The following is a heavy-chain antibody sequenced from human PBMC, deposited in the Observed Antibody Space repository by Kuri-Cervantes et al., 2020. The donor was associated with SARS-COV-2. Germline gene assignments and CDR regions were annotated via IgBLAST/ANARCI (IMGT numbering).Heavy chain of an antibody. CDR1: GYSFTSYW. CDR2: IYPGDSAT. CDR3: ARPLYYYDSSGYPGSAVAFDI. V-gene: IGHV5-51*01. J-gene: IGHJ3*02. Sequence: GGSLRLSCKGSGYSFTSYWIGWVRQMPGKGLEWMGIIYPGDSATRYSPSFQGQVTISADKSISTAYLQWSSLKASDTAMYYCARPLYYYDSSGYPGSAVAFDIWGQGTMVTVSS. D-gene: IGHD3-22*01.